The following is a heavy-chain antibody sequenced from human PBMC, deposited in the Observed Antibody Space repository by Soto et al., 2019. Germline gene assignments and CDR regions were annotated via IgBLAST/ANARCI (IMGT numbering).Heavy chain of an antibody. D-gene: IGHD6-19*01. CDR3: AKTLDSCSSGWYVNRPYYFDY. CDR1: GFTFSSYA. J-gene: IGHJ4*02. V-gene: IGHV3-23*01. CDR2: ISGSGGST. Sequence: GGSLRLSCAASGFTFSSYAMSWVRQAPGKGLEWVSAISGSGGSTYYADSVKGRFTISRDNSKNTLYLQMNSLRAEDTAVYYCAKTLDSCSSGWYVNRPYYFDYWGQGTLVTVSS.